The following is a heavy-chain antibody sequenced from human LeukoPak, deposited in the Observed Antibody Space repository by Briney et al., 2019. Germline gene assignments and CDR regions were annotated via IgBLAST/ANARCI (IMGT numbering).Heavy chain of an antibody. CDR1: GFTFSGSA. D-gene: IGHD3-9*01. CDR2: IRSKANSYAT. J-gene: IGHJ4*02. Sequence: PGGSLRLSCAASGFTFSGSAMHWVRQASGKGLEWVGRIRSKANSYATAYAASVKGRFTISRDDSKNTAYLQMNSLKTEDTAVYYCTSRYYDILTGYFLFDYWGQGTLVTVSS. V-gene: IGHV3-73*01. CDR3: TSRYYDILTGYFLFDY.